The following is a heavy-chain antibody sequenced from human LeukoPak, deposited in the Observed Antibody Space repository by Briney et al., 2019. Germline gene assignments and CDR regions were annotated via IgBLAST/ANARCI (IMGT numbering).Heavy chain of an antibody. CDR1: GYTFTSYD. CDR3: AGSDSYGPYYFDY. D-gene: IGHD5-18*01. Sequence: ASVKVSCKASGYTFTSYDINWVRQATGQGLEWMGWMNPNSGNTGYAQKFQGRVTMTRNTSISTAYMELSRLRSDDTAVYYCAGSDSYGPYYFDYWGQGTLVTVSS. CDR2: MNPNSGNT. J-gene: IGHJ4*02. V-gene: IGHV1-8*01.